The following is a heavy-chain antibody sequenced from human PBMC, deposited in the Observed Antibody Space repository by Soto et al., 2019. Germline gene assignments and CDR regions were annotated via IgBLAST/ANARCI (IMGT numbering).Heavy chain of an antibody. CDR1: GYTFTSYD. J-gene: IGHJ4*02. D-gene: IGHD1-20*01. CDR3: AGEITGKLPN. CDR2: MNPNNGNT. Sequence: QVQLVQSGAEVKKPGASVKVSCKASGYTFTSYDINWVRQATGQGLEWMGWMNPNNGNTGYAQKFQGRVTMTRNTSISTADMELSSLRSDDTAVDYCAGEITGKLPNWGQGTLVTVSS. V-gene: IGHV1-8*01.